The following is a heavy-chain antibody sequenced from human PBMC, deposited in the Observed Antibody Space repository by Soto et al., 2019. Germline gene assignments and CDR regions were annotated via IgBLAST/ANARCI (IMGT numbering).Heavy chain of an antibody. J-gene: IGHJ4*01. CDR1: GGSISSYY. Sequence: QVQLQESGPGLVKPSETLSLTCTVSGGSISSYYWSWIRQPPGKGLDWIGYIYYSGSTNYNPALKSRVTISVDTSKNQFSLKLSSVTAADTAVYYCARRYGASFDYWGHGTLVTVSS. V-gene: IGHV4-59*01. CDR3: ARRYGASFDY. D-gene: IGHD4-17*01. CDR2: IYYSGST.